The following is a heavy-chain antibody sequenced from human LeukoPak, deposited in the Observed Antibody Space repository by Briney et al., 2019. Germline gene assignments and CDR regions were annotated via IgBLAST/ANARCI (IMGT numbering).Heavy chain of an antibody. CDR2: IYPGDSDT. Sequence: GESLKISCKASGYIFPIYWIGWVRQMPGKGLEWMGIIYPGDSDTRYSPSFQGQVTISADKSISTAYLQWSSLKASDTAMYYCARQPYCGDCYSIFGWFDPWGQGTLVTVSS. D-gene: IGHD2-21*02. J-gene: IGHJ5*02. V-gene: IGHV5-51*01. CDR3: ARQPYCGDCYSIFGWFDP. CDR1: GYIFPIYW.